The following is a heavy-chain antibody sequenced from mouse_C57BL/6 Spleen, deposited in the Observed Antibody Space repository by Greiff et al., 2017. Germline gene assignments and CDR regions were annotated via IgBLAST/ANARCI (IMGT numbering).Heavy chain of an antibody. J-gene: IGHJ3*01. V-gene: IGHV1-80*01. D-gene: IGHD2-2*01. CDR1: GYAFSSYW. CDR3: SIYYGSSWFAY. Sequence: VKLMESGAELVKPGASVKISCKASGYAFSSYWMNWVKQRPGKGLEWIGQIYPGDGDTNYNGKFKGKATLTADKSSSTAYMQLSSLTSEDSAVYFCSIYYGSSWFAYWGQGTLVTVSA. CDR2: IYPGDGDT.